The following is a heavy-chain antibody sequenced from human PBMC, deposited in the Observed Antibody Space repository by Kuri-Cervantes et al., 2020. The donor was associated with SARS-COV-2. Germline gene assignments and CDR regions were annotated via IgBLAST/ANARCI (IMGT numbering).Heavy chain of an antibody. V-gene: IGHV3-30*02. CDR1: GFTFSSYD. Sequence: GESLKISCAACGFTFSSYDMYWVRQAPGKGLEWVAFIRYDGSNKYYADSVKGRFTISRDNSKNTLYLQMNSLRAEDTAVYYCAIGGWGFFGNAFDIWGQGTMVTVSS. J-gene: IGHJ3*02. CDR2: IRYDGSNK. D-gene: IGHD7-27*01. CDR3: AIGGWGFFGNAFDI.